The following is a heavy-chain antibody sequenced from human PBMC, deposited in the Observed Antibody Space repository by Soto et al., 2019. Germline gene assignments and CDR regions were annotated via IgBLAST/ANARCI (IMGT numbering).Heavy chain of an antibody. CDR3: ARDGSHYYDSSGHDY. Sequence: SETLSLTCTVSGGSVSSGSYYWSWIRQPPGKGLEWIGYIYYSGSTNYNPSLKSRVTISVDTSKNQFSLKLSSVTAADTAVYYCARDGSHYYDSSGHDYWGQGTLVTVSS. J-gene: IGHJ4*02. CDR1: GGSVSSGSYY. D-gene: IGHD3-22*01. V-gene: IGHV4-61*01. CDR2: IYYSGST.